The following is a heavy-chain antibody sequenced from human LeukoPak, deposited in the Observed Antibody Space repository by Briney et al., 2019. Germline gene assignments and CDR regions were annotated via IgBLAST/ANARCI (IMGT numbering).Heavy chain of an antibody. V-gene: IGHV3-11*06. Sequence: GGSLRLSCAASGFTFSDYYMSWIRQAPGKGLEWVSYISSSSSYTNYADSVKGRFTISRDNAKNSLHLQMNSLRAEDTAVYYCARVEYCSGGSCYSPFDYWGQGTLVTVSS. J-gene: IGHJ4*02. D-gene: IGHD2-15*01. CDR2: ISSSSSYT. CDR1: GFTFSDYY. CDR3: ARVEYCSGGSCYSPFDY.